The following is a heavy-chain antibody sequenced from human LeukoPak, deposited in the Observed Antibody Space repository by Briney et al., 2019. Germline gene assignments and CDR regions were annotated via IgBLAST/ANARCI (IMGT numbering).Heavy chain of an antibody. J-gene: IGHJ4*02. CDR2: INGDNGNT. V-gene: IGHV1-3*03. CDR3: ARATFSRTWVFDF. Sequence: ASVKVSCKASGYTFTGYYMHWVRQAPGQRPEWMGWINGDNGNTEYSRELQGRVTISSDTAATTAYMELSSLRSEDMGVYYCARATFSRTWVFDFWGQGTLVTVSS. CDR1: GYTFTGYY. D-gene: IGHD3-3*02.